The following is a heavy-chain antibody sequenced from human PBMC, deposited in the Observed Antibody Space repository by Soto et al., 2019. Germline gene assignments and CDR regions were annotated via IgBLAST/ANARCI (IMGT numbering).Heavy chain of an antibody. D-gene: IGHD1-26*01. J-gene: IGHJ6*02. CDR2: IDPSDSYT. CDR3: ASPLYSGSYSYGMDV. CDR1: GYSFTSYW. V-gene: IGHV5-10-1*01. Sequence: PGESLKISCNGSGYSFTSYWISWVRQMPGKGLEWMGRIDPSDSYTNYSPSFQGHVTISADKSISTAYLQWSSLKASDTAMYYCASPLYSGSYSYGMDVWGQGTTVTVS.